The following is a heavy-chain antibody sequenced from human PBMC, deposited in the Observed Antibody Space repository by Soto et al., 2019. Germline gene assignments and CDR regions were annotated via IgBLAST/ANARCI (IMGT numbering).Heavy chain of an antibody. CDR1: DYTFTSYG. CDR2: ISAYNRNT. Sequence: QAQLVQSGAEVKKPGASVKVSCKASDYTFTSYGISWVRQAPGQGLEWMGWISAYNRNTNYAQKLQDRVTMTTDTSTNTAYMDLRSLRSDDTAMYYCARAARPYGVFDYWGQGTLVTVSS. D-gene: IGHD4-17*01. CDR3: ARAARPYGVFDY. V-gene: IGHV1-18*04. J-gene: IGHJ4*02.